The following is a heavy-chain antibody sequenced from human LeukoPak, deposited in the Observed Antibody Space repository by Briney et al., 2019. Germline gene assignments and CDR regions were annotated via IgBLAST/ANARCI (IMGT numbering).Heavy chain of an antibody. D-gene: IGHD2-2*01. Sequence: GGSLRLSCAASGFSVNNKYMNWVRQAPGKGLEWVAFIRYDGSDKYYADSVKGRFTISRDNSKNTLYLQMNSLRAEDTAVYYCASLGYCSSTSCYVTDYWGQGTLVTVSS. CDR2: IRYDGSDK. CDR3: ASLGYCSSTSCYVTDY. J-gene: IGHJ4*02. CDR1: GFSVNNKY. V-gene: IGHV3-30*02.